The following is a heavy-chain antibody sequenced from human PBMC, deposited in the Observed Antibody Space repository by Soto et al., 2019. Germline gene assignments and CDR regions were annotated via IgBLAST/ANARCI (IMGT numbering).Heavy chain of an antibody. D-gene: IGHD3-16*01. CDR1: GYTFTSYW. Sequence: GESLKISCKGSGYTFTSYWIGWVRQMPGKGLEWMGIIYPGDSDTRYSPSFQGQVTISADKSISTAYLQWSSLKASDTAMYYCARAGGRGDYYYGMDVWGQGTTVTVSS. V-gene: IGHV5-51*01. CDR3: ARAGGRGDYYYGMDV. J-gene: IGHJ6*02. CDR2: IYPGDSDT.